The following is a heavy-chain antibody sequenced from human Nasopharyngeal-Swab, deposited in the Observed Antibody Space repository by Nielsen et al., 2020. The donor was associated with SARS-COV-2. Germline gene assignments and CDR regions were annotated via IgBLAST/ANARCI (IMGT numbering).Heavy chain of an antibody. CDR2: IIPIFGTA. Sequence: SVKVSCKASGGTFSSYAISWVRQAPGQGLEGMGGIIPIFGTANYAQKFQGIVTITADESTSTAYMELSSLRSEDTAVYYCARGTIFGVVPRYYYYMDVWGKGTTVTVSS. D-gene: IGHD3-3*01. J-gene: IGHJ6*03. CDR3: ARGTIFGVVPRYYYYMDV. V-gene: IGHV1-69*13. CDR1: GGTFSSYA.